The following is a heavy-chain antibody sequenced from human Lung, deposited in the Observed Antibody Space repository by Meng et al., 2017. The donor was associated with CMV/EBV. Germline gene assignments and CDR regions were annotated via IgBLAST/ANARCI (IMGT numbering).Heavy chain of an antibody. V-gene: IGHV3-21*01. J-gene: IGHJ4*02. D-gene: IGHD2-2*01. Sequence: GEXXKISCAASGFTFSSYSMNWVRQAPGKGLEWVSSISSSSSYIYYADSVKGRFTISRDNAKNSLYLQMNSLRAEDTAVYYCARDGRGSRATRYVDYFDYWXQGTXVTVSS. CDR2: ISSSSSYI. CDR3: ARDGRGSRATRYVDYFDY. CDR1: GFTFSSYS.